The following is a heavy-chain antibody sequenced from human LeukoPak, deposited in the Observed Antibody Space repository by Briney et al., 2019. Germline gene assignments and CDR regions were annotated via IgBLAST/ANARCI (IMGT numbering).Heavy chain of an antibody. CDR2: ISGSGGST. CDR3: AKDLGEAVAGDFDY. J-gene: IGHJ4*02. D-gene: IGHD6-19*01. Sequence: GGSLRLSCAASGFTLSSYAMSWVRQAPGKGLEWVSAISGSGGSTYYADSVKGRFTISRDNSKNTLYLQMNSLRAEDTAVYYCAKDLGEAVAGDFDYWGQGTLVTVSS. V-gene: IGHV3-23*01. CDR1: GFTLSSYA.